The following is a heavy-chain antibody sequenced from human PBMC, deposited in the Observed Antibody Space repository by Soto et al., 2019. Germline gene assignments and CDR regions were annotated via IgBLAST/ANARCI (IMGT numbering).Heavy chain of an antibody. J-gene: IGHJ6*03. CDR2: IYYSGST. CDR3: AGGNYYYYYMDV. Sequence: PSETLSLTCTVSGGSISSYYWSWIRQPPGKGLEWIGYIYYSGSTNYNPSLKSRVTISVDTSKNQFSLKLSSVTAADTAVYYAAGGNYYYYYMDVWGKGTTVTVS. V-gene: IGHV4-59*08. CDR1: GGSISSYY.